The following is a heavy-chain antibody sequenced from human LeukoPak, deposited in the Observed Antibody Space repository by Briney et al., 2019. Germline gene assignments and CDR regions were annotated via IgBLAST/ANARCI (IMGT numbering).Heavy chain of an antibody. CDR1: GGSISSGGYS. V-gene: IGHV4-61*08. CDR2: IYYSGST. Sequence: SETLSLTCAVSGGSISSGGYSWSWIRQPPGKGLEWIGYIYYSGSTNYNPSLKSRVTISVDTSKNQFSLKLSSVTAADTAVYYCARVGYYGSGSYYSRDYWGQGTLVTVSS. J-gene: IGHJ4*02. D-gene: IGHD3-10*01. CDR3: ARVGYYGSGSYYSRDY.